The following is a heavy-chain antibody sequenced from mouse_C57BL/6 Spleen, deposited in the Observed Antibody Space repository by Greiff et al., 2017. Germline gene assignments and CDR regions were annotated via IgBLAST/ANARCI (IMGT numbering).Heavy chain of an antibody. J-gene: IGHJ2*01. CDR2: IDPETGGT. CDR1: GYTFTDYE. Sequence: VKLQESGAELVRPGASVTLSCKASGYTFTDYEMHWVKQTPVHGLEWIGAIDPETGGTDYNQKFKGKAILTADKSSSTAYMELRSLTSEDSAVYYCTRVYGSSYGYWGQGTTLTVSS. D-gene: IGHD1-1*01. V-gene: IGHV1-15*01. CDR3: TRVYGSSYGY.